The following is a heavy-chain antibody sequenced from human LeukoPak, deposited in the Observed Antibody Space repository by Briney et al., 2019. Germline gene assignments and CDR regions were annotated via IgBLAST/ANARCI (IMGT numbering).Heavy chain of an antibody. J-gene: IGHJ4*02. Sequence: GRSLRLSCTGSGFTFGDYAMTWVRQAPGKGLEWVGFIRSKTYGGTPEYAASVKGRFNISRDDSKSIAYLQMNSLKIEDTAGYYCARDQTPYYWGQGTLVTVSP. CDR2: IRSKTYGGTP. CDR1: GFTFGDYA. CDR3: ARDQTPYY. V-gene: IGHV3-49*04.